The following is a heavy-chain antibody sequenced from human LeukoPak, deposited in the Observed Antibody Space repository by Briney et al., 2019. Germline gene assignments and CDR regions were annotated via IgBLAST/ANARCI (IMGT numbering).Heavy chain of an antibody. V-gene: IGHV4-59*01. J-gene: IGHJ4*02. Sequence: SETLSLTCTVSGGSISSYYWSWIRQPPGTGLEWMGYIYYTGSTSSNPSPKRPVTISVDPSKNQFSLKLTSVTVADRAVDYCGRGPGDNWGQGTLVTVSS. CDR1: GGSISSYY. CDR3: GRGPGDN. CDR2: IYYTGST.